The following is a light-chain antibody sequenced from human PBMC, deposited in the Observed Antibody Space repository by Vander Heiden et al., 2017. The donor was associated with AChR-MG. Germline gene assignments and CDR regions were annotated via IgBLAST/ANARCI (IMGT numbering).Light chain of an antibody. J-gene: IGLJ2*01. Sequence: QSGLTPPPSVSGAPGQRVTISCTGSSSNIGAGYDVHWYQQLPGTAPKLLIYGNSNRPSGVPDRFSGSKSGTSASLAITGLQAEDEADYYCQSYDSSLSVVVFGGGTKLTVL. V-gene: IGLV1-40*01. CDR2: GNS. CDR1: SSNIGAGYD. CDR3: QSYDSSLSVVV.